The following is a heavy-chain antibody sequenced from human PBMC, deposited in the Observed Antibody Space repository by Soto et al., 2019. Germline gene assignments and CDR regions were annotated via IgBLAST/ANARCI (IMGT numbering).Heavy chain of an antibody. V-gene: IGHV3-30-3*01. Sequence: QVQLVESGGGVVQPGRSLRLSCAASGFTFSSYAMHWVRQAPGKGLEWVSVISYDGSNKCYADSVKGRFTISRDNSKNTLYRQMNSLRAEDTAVYYCAIPPQDRAGYYWGQGTLVTVSS. CDR2: ISYDGSNK. CDR3: AIPPQDRAGYY. J-gene: IGHJ4*02. CDR1: GFTFSSYA.